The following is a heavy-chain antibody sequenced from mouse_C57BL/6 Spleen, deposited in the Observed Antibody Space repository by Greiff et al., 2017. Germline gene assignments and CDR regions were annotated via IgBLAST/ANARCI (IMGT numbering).Heavy chain of an antibody. J-gene: IGHJ3*01. V-gene: IGHV1-50*01. Sequence: VQLQQPGAELVKPGASVKLSCKASAYTFTSYWMQWVKQRPGQGLEWIGEIDPSDSYTNYNQKFKGKATLTVDTSSSTAYMQLSSLTSEDSAVYYCAKRGYYCGSQTPFAYWGQGTLVTVAA. CDR3: AKRGYYCGSQTPFAY. D-gene: IGHD1-1*01. CDR1: AYTFTSYW. CDR2: IDPSDSYT.